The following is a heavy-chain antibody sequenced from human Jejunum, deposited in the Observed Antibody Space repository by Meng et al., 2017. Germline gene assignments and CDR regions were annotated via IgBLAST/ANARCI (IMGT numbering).Heavy chain of an antibody. CDR1: GYTFTSYG. D-gene: IGHD6-25*01. Sequence: ASVKVSCKTSGYTFTSYGVSWVRQAPGQGLEWMGYISTYNSDSNYAQKFQGRVTMTTDTSTSTAYIELRSLRSDDTAVYYCARDRGYRPDTFDIWGQGTMVTVSS. CDR2: ISTYNSDS. CDR3: ARDRGYRPDTFDI. J-gene: IGHJ3*02. V-gene: IGHV1-18*01.